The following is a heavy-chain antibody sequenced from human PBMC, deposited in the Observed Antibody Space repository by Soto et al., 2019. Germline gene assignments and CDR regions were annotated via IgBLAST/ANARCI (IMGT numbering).Heavy chain of an antibody. CDR3: HGHGY. V-gene: IGHV3-53*01. Sequence: EVQVVESGGGLIQPGGSLRLSCEVSGFSVTANYMSWVRQAPEKGLGWVSVIYSGGSTYYVDSVKGRFTISRDISKNTLYLQMNRLRAEDTAVYYCHGHGYWGHGTLVTVSS. CDR1: GFSVTANY. J-gene: IGHJ4*01. CDR2: IYSGGST.